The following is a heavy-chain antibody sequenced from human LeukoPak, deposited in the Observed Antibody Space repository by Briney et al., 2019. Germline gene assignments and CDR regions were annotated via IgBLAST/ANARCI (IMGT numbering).Heavy chain of an antibody. J-gene: IGHJ4*02. D-gene: IGHD3-10*01. CDR2: IIPIFGTA. Sequence: SVKVSCKASGGTFSSYAISWVRQAPGQGLEWMGGIIPIFGTANYAQKFQGRVTITTDESTSTAYMELSSLRSEDTAVYYCARGEVRGVIISDYWGQGTLVTVSS. V-gene: IGHV1-69*05. CDR1: GGTFSSYA. CDR3: ARGEVRGVIISDY.